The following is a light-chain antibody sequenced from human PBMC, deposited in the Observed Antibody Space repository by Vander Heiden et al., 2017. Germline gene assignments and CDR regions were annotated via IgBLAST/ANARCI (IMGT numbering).Light chain of an antibody. CDR3: QQYNNYPPP. Sequence: DIQMTQSPSSLSSSVGDRVTITCRASQGINYYFAWFQQKPGKAPKSLLYAISSLQSRVPPTFSCSGSGTDFTLTISSLQPEDCAPYYCQQYNNYPPPFGQGTRLE. CDR1: QGINYY. V-gene: IGKV1-16*01. J-gene: IGKJ5*01. CDR2: AIS.